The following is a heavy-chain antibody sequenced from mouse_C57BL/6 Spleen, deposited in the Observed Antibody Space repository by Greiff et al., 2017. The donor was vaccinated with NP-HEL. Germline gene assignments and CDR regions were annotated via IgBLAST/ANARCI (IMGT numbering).Heavy chain of an antibody. D-gene: IGHD1-1*01. J-gene: IGHJ4*01. Sequence: EVKLMESGAELVRPGASVKLSCTASGFNIKDDYMHWVKQRPEQGLEWIGWIDPENGDTEYASKFQGKATITADTSSNTAYLQLSSLTSEDTAVYYCTTGYYGSAYAMDYWGQGTSVTVSS. CDR1: GFNIKDDY. CDR2: IDPENGDT. CDR3: TTGYYGSAYAMDY. V-gene: IGHV14-4*01.